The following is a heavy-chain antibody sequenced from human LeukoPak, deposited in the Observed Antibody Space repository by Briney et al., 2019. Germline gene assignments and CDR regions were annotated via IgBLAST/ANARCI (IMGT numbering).Heavy chain of an antibody. Sequence: SETLSLTCTVSGGSISSYYWSWIRQPPGKGLEWIGYIYYSGSTNYNPSLKSRVTISVDTSKNQFSLKLSSVTAADTAVYYCARVPYDFWSGYYMDVWGKGTTVTVSS. CDR2: IYYSGST. J-gene: IGHJ6*03. D-gene: IGHD3-3*01. CDR3: ARVPYDFWSGYYMDV. CDR1: GGSISSYY. V-gene: IGHV4-59*01.